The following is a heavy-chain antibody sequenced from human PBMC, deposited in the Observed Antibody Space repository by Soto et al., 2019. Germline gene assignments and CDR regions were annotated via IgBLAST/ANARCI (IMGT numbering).Heavy chain of an antibody. V-gene: IGHV1-8*01. CDR2: MNPNSGKT. D-gene: IGHD2-2*02. CDR3: ARVIFPVPAAIANYYYYYGMDV. Sequence: GASVKVSCKASGYTFTSYDINWVRQATGQGLEWMGWMNPNSGKTGYAQKFQGRVTMTTNTSISTAYMELSSLRSEDTAVYYCARVIFPVPAAIANYYYYYGMDVWGQGTTVTVSS. CDR1: GYTFTSYD. J-gene: IGHJ6*02.